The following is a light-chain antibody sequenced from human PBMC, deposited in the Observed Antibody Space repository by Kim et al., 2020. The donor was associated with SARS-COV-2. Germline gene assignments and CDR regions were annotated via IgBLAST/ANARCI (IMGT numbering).Light chain of an antibody. V-gene: IGLV1-44*01. J-gene: IGLJ3*02. CDR1: SSNIGSNT. CDR2: SNN. CDR3: AAWDDCLNGV. Sequence: QSVLTQPPSASGTPGQRVTISCSGSSSNIGSNTVNWYQQLPGTAPKLLIYSNNQRPSGVPDRFSGSKSGTSASLAISGLQSEDEADYYCAAWDDCLNGVFGGGTQLTVL.